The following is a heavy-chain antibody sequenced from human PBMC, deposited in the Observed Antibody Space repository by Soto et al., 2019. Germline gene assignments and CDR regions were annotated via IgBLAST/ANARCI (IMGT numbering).Heavy chain of an antibody. CDR1: GFTFSSYG. CDR3: GTADRGTAAGGTVQ. V-gene: IGHV3-30*03. D-gene: IGHD6-13*01. J-gene: IGHJ4*02. Sequence: GGSLRLSCAASGFTFSSYGMHWVRQAPGKGLEWVAVISYDGSNKYYADSVKGRFTVSRDNAKNSLYLQMNSLRTEDTAVYYCGTADRGTAAGGTVQWGQGTLVTVSS. CDR2: ISYDGSNK.